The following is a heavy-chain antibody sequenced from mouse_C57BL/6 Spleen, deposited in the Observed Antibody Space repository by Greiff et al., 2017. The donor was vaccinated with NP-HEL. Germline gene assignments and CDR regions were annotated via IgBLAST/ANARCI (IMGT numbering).Heavy chain of an antibody. J-gene: IGHJ4*01. CDR3: ASTITTRGYYAMDY. CDR2: INPNNGGT. D-gene: IGHD2-4*01. Sequence: EVQLQQSGPELVKPGASVKISCKASEYTFTDYYMNWVKQSHGKSREWIGDINPNNGGTIYNQKFKGKATLTVDKSSSTAYMELRSLTSEDSAVYYWASTITTRGYYAMDYWGQGSSVTVSS. V-gene: IGHV1-26*01. CDR1: EYTFTDYY.